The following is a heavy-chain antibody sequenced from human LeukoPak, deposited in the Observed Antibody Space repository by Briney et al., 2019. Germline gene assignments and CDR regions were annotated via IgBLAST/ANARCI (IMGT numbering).Heavy chain of an antibody. Sequence: GGSLRLSCAASGFTISSYAMSWVRQAPGKGLEWVSVISGSGGSTYYADSVKGRFTISRDNSKNTLYLQMNSLRAEDTAVYYCASDRRVTAVYYWGQGTLVTVSS. CDR2: ISGSGGST. CDR3: ASDRRVTAVYY. D-gene: IGHD2-21*02. J-gene: IGHJ4*02. CDR1: GFTISSYA. V-gene: IGHV3-23*01.